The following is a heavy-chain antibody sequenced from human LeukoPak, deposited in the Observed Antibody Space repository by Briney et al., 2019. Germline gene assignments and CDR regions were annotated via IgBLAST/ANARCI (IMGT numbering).Heavy chain of an antibody. CDR3: ARTIYSYGYMDYMDV. V-gene: IGHV3-53*01. D-gene: IGHD5-18*01. Sequence: TGGSLRLSCAASGFTVSSNYMSWVRQAPGKGLEWVSVIYSGGSTYYADSVKGRFTISRDNSKNTLYLQMNSLRAEDTAVHYCARTIYSYGYMDYMDVWGKGTTVTVSS. J-gene: IGHJ6*03. CDR1: GFTVSSNY. CDR2: IYSGGST.